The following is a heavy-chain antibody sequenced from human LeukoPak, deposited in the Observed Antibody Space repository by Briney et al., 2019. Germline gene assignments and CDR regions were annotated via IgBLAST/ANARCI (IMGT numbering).Heavy chain of an antibody. CDR1: GYTFTIYG. V-gene: IGHV1-18*01. J-gene: IGHJ4*02. CDR2: ISAYNGNT. D-gene: IGHD6-19*01. Sequence: ASVTVSFKASGYTFTIYGISWVRQAPGQGLEWMGWISAYNGNTNYAQKLQGRVTMTTDTSTSTAYMELRSLRSDDTAVYYCARVSDISVAAYFDYWGQGTLVTVSS. CDR3: ARVSDISVAAYFDY.